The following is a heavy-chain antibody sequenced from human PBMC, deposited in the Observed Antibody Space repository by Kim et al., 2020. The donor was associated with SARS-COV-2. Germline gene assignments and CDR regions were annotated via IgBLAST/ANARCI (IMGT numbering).Heavy chain of an antibody. J-gene: IGHJ6*02. Sequence: ASVKVSCKASGYTFTSYYMHWVRQAPGQGLEWMGIINPSGGSTSYAQKFQGRVTMTRDTSTSTVYMELSSLRSEDTAVYYCARDPRVTTPGYYGMDVWGQGTTVTVSS. CDR1: GYTFTSYY. CDR2: INPSGGST. D-gene: IGHD4-17*01. V-gene: IGHV1-46*01. CDR3: ARDPRVTTPGYYGMDV.